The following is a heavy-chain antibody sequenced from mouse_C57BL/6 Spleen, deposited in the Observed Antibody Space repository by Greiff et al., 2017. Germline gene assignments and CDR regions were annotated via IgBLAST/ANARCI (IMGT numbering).Heavy chain of an antibody. Sequence: VQLQQSGAELARPGASVKRSCKASGYTFTSYGISWVKQRIGQGFEWIGEFYPRRVNTYYNEKFKGKAKLTADKSSSTAYMELRSLTSEDSAVYFCARPHDYYGSSPVYFDYWGQGTTLTVSS. J-gene: IGHJ2*01. CDR1: GYTFTSYG. CDR2: FYPRRVNT. D-gene: IGHD1-1*01. V-gene: IGHV1-81*01. CDR3: ARPHDYYGSSPVYFDY.